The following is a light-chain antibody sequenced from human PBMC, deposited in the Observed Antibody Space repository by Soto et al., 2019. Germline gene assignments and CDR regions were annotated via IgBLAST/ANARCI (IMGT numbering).Light chain of an antibody. J-gene: IGKJ2*01. CDR2: DAS. CDR1: RDISVY. CDR3: QQYDNFPPYT. Sequence: DIQMTQSPSSLSASVGDRVTITCQASRDISVYLNWYQQKPGRPPKLLVFDASNLQTGVPSRFSGRGSGTHFTFTISSLQPEDIATYYCQQYDNFPPYTFGQGTRLEIK. V-gene: IGKV1-33*01.